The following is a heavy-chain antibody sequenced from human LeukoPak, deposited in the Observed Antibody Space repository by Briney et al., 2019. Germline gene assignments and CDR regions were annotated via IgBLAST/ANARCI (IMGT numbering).Heavy chain of an antibody. CDR3: ARAPRSQGWYFDL. Sequence: PSETLSLTCAVYGGSFSGYCWSWIRRPPGKGLEWIGEINHSGSINYNPSLKSRVTISVHTSMNQFSLKLSSVTAADTAVYYCARAPRSQGWYFDLWGRGTLVTVSS. CDR2: INHSGSI. CDR1: GGSFSGYC. J-gene: IGHJ2*01. V-gene: IGHV4-34*01.